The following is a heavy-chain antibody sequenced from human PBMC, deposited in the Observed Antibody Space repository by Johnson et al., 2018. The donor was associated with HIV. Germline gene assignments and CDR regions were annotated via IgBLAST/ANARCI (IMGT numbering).Heavy chain of an antibody. CDR2: ISWNSGSI. D-gene: IGHD6-13*01. J-gene: IGHJ3*02. Sequence: VQLVESGGGVVQPGRSLRLSCAASGFTLSYYGVHWVRQAPGKGLEWVSGISWNSGSIGYADSVKGRFTISRDNAKNSLYLQMNSLRAEDTALYYCAKDLSSSSWDAFDIWGQGTMVTVSS. CDR3: AKDLSSSSWDAFDI. V-gene: IGHV3-9*01. CDR1: GFTLSYYG.